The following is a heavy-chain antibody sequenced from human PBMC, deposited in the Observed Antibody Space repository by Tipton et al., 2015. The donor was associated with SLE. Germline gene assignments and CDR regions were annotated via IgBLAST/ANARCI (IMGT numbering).Heavy chain of an antibody. Sequence: TLSLTCNVSGASISSSDYSWGWMRQPPGEGLEWIGRIYTSGSTNYNPSLKSRVTISVDTSKNQFSLNLNFMTAADTAMYYCATSLNYYDSSGPEGWGQGTMVTVSS. D-gene: IGHD3-22*01. V-gene: IGHV4-39*07. J-gene: IGHJ3*01. CDR1: GASISSSDYS. CDR3: ATSLNYYDSSGPEG. CDR2: IYTSGST.